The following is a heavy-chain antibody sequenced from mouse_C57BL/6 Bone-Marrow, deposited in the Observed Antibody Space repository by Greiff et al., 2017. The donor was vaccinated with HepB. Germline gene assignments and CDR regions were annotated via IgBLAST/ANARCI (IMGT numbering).Heavy chain of an antibody. D-gene: IGHD3-3*01. V-gene: IGHV14-4*01. Sequence: VQLQQSGAELVRPGASVKLSCTASGFNIKDDYMHWVKQRPEQGLEWIGWIDPENGDTEYASKFQGKATITADTSSNTAYLQLSSLTSEDTAVYYCTTGRGRDFDYWGQGTTLTVSS. CDR1: GFNIKDDY. J-gene: IGHJ2*01. CDR3: TTGRGRDFDY. CDR2: IDPENGDT.